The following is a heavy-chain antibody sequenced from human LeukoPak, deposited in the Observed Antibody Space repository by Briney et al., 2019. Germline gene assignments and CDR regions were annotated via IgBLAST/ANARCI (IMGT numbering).Heavy chain of an antibody. CDR1: GFTFSVYA. CDR2: ISGSGVTT. Sequence: PGGSLRLSCAVSGFTFSVYAMSWVRQAPGKGLEWVSGISGSGVTTYYADSVKGRFTISRDNSKHTLYLQMNSLRAEDTAVYYCSKWKAIVLVPAARSPIDYWGQGTLVTVSS. CDR3: SKWKAIVLVPAARSPIDY. J-gene: IGHJ4*02. D-gene: IGHD2-2*01. V-gene: IGHV3-23*01.